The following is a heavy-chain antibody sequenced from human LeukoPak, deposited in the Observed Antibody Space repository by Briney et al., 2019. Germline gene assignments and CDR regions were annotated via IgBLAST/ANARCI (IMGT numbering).Heavy chain of an antibody. CDR3: ARGRYCSGGSCYSAGGLY. CDR1: GGSFSGYY. D-gene: IGHD2-15*01. V-gene: IGHV4-34*01. Sequence: SETLSLTCAVYGGSFSGYYWSWIRQPPGKGLEWIVEINHSGSTNYNPSLTSRVTISVDTSKNQSSLKLSSVTAADTAVYYCARGRYCSGGSCYSAGGLYWGQGTLVTVSS. CDR2: INHSGST. J-gene: IGHJ4*02.